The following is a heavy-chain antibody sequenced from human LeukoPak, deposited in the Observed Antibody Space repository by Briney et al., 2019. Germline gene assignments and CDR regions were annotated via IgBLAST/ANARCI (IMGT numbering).Heavy chain of an antibody. D-gene: IGHD3-10*01. Sequence: SETLSLTCTVSGDSISSGLYYWGWIRRTPGKGLEWIGSIYYSGNTYYNPSLKSRVSISIDTSNNQFSLRLTSVTAADTAVYYCARQPKSCARGVFITGKACWFDPWGQGTLVTVSS. V-gene: IGHV4-39*01. CDR2: IYYSGNT. CDR3: ARQPKSCARGVFITGKACWFDP. J-gene: IGHJ5*02. CDR1: GDSISSGLYY.